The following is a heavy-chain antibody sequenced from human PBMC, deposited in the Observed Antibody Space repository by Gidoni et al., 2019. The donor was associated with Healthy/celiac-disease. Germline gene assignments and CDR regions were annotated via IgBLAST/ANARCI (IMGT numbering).Heavy chain of an antibody. J-gene: IGHJ6*02. CDR2: IYYSGST. CDR3: ARTCSSTSCYTEIYGMDV. V-gene: IGHV4-31*03. Sequence: QVQLQESGPGLVKPSQTLSLTCTVSGGSISSGGSYWSWIRQHPGKGLEWIGYIYYSGSTYYNPSLKSRVTISVDTSKNQFSLKLSSVTAADTAVYYCARTCSSTSCYTEIYGMDVWGQGTTVTVSS. CDR1: GGSISSGGSY. D-gene: IGHD2-2*02.